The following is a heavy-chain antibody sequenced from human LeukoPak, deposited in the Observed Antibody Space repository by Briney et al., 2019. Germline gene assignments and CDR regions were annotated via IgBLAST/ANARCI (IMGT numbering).Heavy chain of an antibody. Sequence: ASVKVSCKASGGTFSSYAISWVRQAPGQGPEWMGGIIPIFGTANYAQKFQGRVTITADESTSTAYMELSSLRSEDTAVYYCARDTAYYDYVWGSYRYTSYFDYWGQGTLVTVSS. CDR1: GGTFSSYA. CDR2: IIPIFGTA. CDR3: ARDTAYYDYVWGSYRYTSYFDY. V-gene: IGHV1-69*13. D-gene: IGHD3-16*02. J-gene: IGHJ4*02.